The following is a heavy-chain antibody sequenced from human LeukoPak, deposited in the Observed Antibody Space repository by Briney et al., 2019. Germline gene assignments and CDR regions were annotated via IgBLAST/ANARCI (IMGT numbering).Heavy chain of an antibody. CDR2: ISYDGSNK. J-gene: IGHJ3*02. Sequence: GGSLRLSCAASGFTFSSYAMHWVRQAPGKGLEWVAVISYDGSNKYYADSVKGRFTISRDNSKNTLYLQMNSLRAEDTAVYYCAKDRQWLLFSAAFDIWGQGTKVNVSS. CDR3: AKDRQWLLFSAAFDI. V-gene: IGHV3-30*04. CDR1: GFTFSSYA. D-gene: IGHD6-19*01.